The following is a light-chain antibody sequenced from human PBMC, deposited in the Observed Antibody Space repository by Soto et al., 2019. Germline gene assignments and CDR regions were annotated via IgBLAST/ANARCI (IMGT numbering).Light chain of an antibody. CDR1: QSVSSY. Sequence: EIVMTQSPATLSVSPGERVTLSCRASQSVSSYLAWYQQKPGQAPRLLIYGASTRATGIPARFSGSGSGTEFTLTISSLQSEDFAVYYCQHYNNWPRTFGQGTKVEIK. CDR3: QHYNNWPRT. CDR2: GAS. V-gene: IGKV3-15*01. J-gene: IGKJ1*01.